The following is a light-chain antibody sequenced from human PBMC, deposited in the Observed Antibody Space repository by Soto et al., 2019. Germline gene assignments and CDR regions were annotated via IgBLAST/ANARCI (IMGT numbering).Light chain of an antibody. J-gene: IGLJ3*02. Sequence: QSVLTQPPSASGTPGQRVTISCSGSGSNIGSNSVYWYQQLPGTAPKLLIYSNNQRPSGVPDRFSGSKSGTSASLAISGLRSEDEAEYYCAAWDDSLSGVVFGGGTTVTVL. CDR1: GSNIGSNS. CDR3: AAWDDSLSGVV. CDR2: SNN. V-gene: IGLV1-47*02.